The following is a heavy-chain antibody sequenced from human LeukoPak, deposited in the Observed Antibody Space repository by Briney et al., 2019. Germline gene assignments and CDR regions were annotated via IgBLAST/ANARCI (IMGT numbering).Heavy chain of an antibody. J-gene: IGHJ4*02. CDR3: AKTSKGEGTDY. CDR2: ISGSGGST. V-gene: IGHV3-23*01. CDR1: GFTFDDYA. D-gene: IGHD1-1*01. Sequence: PGGALRLSCEASGFTFDDYAMHWVGQAPGKGLEWVSAISGSGGSTYYADSVKGRFTISRDNSRNTLYLQMNSLRAEDTAVYYCAKTSKGEGTDYWGQGTLVTVSS.